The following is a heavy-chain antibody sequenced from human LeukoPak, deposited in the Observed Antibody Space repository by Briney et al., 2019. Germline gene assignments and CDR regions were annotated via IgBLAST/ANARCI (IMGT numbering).Heavy chain of an antibody. J-gene: IGHJ6*02. Sequence: ASVKVSCKTSGDTFTSYDMNWVRQATGQGLEWMGWMNPNSGNTVYAQKFRGRVTMTRDTSTSTAYMELSSLRSEDTAVYYCARGGTQVQGVTILYGMDVWGQGTTVTVSS. CDR3: ARGGTQVQGVTILYGMDV. CDR2: MNPNSGNT. V-gene: IGHV1-8*01. CDR1: GDTFTSYD. D-gene: IGHD3-10*01.